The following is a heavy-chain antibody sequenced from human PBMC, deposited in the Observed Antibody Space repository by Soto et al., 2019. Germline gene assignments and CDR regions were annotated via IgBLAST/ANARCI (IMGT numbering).Heavy chain of an antibody. CDR2: ITDSGSV. V-gene: IGHV3-48*02. CDR1: GFSFSSHS. Sequence: VQLVESGGGLVQPGGSLRLSCAASGFSFSSHSMNWVRQAPGKGLEWVSHITDSGSVYYADSVKGRFTISRDNAKNSLYLQINSLRDEDTAMYYCARDRATTSLEVIYWGQGTLVTVSS. J-gene: IGHJ4*02. D-gene: IGHD1-1*01. CDR3: ARDRATTSLEVIY.